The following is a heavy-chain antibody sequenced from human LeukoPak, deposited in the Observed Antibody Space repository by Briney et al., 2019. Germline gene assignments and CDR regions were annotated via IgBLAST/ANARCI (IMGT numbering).Heavy chain of an antibody. CDR3: AKAVKVQLWFGELRYYFDY. J-gene: IGHJ4*02. CDR2: ISGSGGST. CDR1: GFTFSTYA. V-gene: IGHV3-23*01. Sequence: PGGSLRLSCAASGFTFSTYAMSWVRQAPGKGLEWVSAISGSGGSTYYADSVKGRFTISRDNSKNTLYLQMNSLRAEDTAVYYCAKAVKVQLWFGELRYYFDYWGQGTLVTVSS. D-gene: IGHD3-10*01.